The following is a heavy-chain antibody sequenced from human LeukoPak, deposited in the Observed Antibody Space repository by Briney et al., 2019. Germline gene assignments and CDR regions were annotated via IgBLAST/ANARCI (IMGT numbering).Heavy chain of an antibody. D-gene: IGHD3-10*01. CDR2: IYHSGST. CDR1: GYSISSGYY. Sequence: PSETLSLTCTVSGYSISSGYYWGWIRQPPGKGLEWIGSIYHSGSTYYNPSLKSRVTISVDTSKNQFSLKLSSVTAADTAVYYCAREVESAGGYYGSGSYYNVLPNGVDYWGQGTLVTVSS. V-gene: IGHV4-38-2*02. J-gene: IGHJ4*02. CDR3: AREVESAGGYYGSGSYYNVLPNGVDY.